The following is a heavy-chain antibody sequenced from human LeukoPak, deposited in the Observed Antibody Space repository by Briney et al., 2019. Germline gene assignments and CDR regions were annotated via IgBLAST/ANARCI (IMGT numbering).Heavy chain of an antibody. J-gene: IGHJ3*02. CDR1: GYTFTSYD. D-gene: IGHD5-18*01. V-gene: IGHV1-8*01. CDR2: MNPNSGNT. CDR3: ARGGTAMVNSGAFDI. Sequence: GASVKVSCKASGYTFTSYDINWVRQATGQGPEWMGWMNPNSGNTNYAQKLQGRVTMTTDTSTSTAYMELRSLRSDDTAVYYCARGGTAMVNSGAFDIWGQGTMVTVSS.